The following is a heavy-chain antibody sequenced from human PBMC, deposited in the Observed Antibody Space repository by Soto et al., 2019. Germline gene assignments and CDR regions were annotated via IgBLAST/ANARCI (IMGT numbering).Heavy chain of an antibody. CDR3: AKGLTGAPYYAMDV. CDR1: GFTFSSYA. D-gene: IGHD7-27*01. CDR2: ISGSAGST. V-gene: IGHV3-23*01. Sequence: EVQLLESGGGLVQPGGSLRLSCAASGFTFSSYAMSWVRQAPGKGLEWVSAISGSAGSTYYADSVKGRFTISRDNSKNTLYRQMNSLRVEDTAVYYCAKGLTGAPYYAMDVWGQGTTVTVSS. J-gene: IGHJ6*02.